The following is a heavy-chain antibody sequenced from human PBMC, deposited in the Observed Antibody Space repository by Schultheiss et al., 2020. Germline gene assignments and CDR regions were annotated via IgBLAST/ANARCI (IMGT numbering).Heavy chain of an antibody. CDR1: GGSISSSNW. Sequence: SETLSLTCAVSGGSISSSNWWSWVRQPPGKGLEWIGEIYHSGSTNYNPSLKSRVTISVDTSKNQFSLKLSSVTAADTAVYYCARFRGGYDILTGYYPYYFDYGGQGTRVTVSS. V-gene: IGHV4-4*02. CDR3: ARFRGGYDILTGYYPYYFDY. CDR2: IYHSGST. D-gene: IGHD3-9*01. J-gene: IGHJ4*02.